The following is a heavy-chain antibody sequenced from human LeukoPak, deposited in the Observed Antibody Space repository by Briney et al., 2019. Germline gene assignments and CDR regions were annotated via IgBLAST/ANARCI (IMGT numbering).Heavy chain of an antibody. V-gene: IGHV3-74*01. J-gene: IGHJ4*02. D-gene: IGHD4-17*01. Sequence: GGSLRLSCAASGFTFTSYAMNWVRQAPGKGLVWVSRINSDGSSTSYADSVKGRFTISRDNAKNTLYLQMNSLRAEDTAVYYCARDTDTVTTILDYWGQGTLVTVSS. CDR2: INSDGSST. CDR3: ARDTDTVTTILDY. CDR1: GFTFTSYA.